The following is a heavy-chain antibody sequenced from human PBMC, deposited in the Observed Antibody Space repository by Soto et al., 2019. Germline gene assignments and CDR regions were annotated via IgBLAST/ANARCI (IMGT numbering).Heavy chain of an antibody. V-gene: IGHV1-8*01. Sequence: QVQLVQSGAELKKPGASVKVSCKASGYTFYNYDMNWVRQATGQGPEWIGWVNPNNGDTGYAQKFQGRVTLTTDISPTTAYMELTSLRSEDTAIYYCAKVSRKGSAIDFDYWGQGTLITVSS. J-gene: IGHJ4*02. CDR2: VNPNNGDT. CDR1: GYTFYNYD. D-gene: IGHD3-10*01. CDR3: AKVSRKGSAIDFDY.